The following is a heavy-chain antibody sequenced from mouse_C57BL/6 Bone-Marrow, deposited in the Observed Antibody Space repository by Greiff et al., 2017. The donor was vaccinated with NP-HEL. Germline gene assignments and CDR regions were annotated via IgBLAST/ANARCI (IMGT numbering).Heavy chain of an antibody. D-gene: IGHD1-1*01. V-gene: IGHV5-6*02. J-gene: IGHJ1*03. CDR2: ISSGGSYT. CDR1: GFTFSSYG. CDR3: ARRVYYYGSSPFYFDV. Sequence: DVKLVESGGDLVKPGGSLKLSCAASGFTFSSYGMSWVRQTPDKRLEWVATISSGGSYTYYPDSVKGRFTISRDNAKNTLYLQMSSLKSEDTAMYYCARRVYYYGSSPFYFDVWGTGTTVTVSS.